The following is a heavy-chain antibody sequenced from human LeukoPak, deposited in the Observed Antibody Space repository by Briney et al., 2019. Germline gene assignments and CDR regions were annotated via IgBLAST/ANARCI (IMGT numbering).Heavy chain of an antibody. CDR2: IYYSGST. CDR3: ARDRVPLNY. Sequence: PSETLSLTCTVSGGSISSYYWSWIRQPPGKGLGWIGYIYYSGSTNYNPSLKSRVTISVDTSKNQFSLELSSVTAADTAVYYCARDRVPLNYWGQGTLVTVSS. D-gene: IGHD3-10*01. J-gene: IGHJ4*02. CDR1: GGSISSYY. V-gene: IGHV4-59*01.